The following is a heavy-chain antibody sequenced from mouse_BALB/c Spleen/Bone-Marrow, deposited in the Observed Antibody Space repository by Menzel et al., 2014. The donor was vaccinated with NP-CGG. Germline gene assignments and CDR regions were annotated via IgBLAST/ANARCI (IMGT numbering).Heavy chain of an antibody. D-gene: IGHD1-3*01. J-gene: IGHJ3*01. CDR3: ARGGDNFAWFAY. CDR2: VDPSDGYT. V-gene: IGHV1-69*02. Sequence: QVQLQQSGAELVTPGASVKLSCKASGYTFTTYWMHWVKQRPGHGLEWVGQVDPSDGYTNYGQMFKGKATLTVDKSSSTAYMQLSSLSSEDSAVYYCARGGDNFAWFAYWGQGTLVTVSA. CDR1: GYTFTTYW.